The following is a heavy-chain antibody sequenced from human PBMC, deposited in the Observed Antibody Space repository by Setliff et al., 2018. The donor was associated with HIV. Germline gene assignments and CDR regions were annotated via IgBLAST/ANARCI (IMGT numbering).Heavy chain of an antibody. J-gene: IGHJ6*02. CDR3: ASIDCGGDCYSYNHYAMDV. CDR1: GYTFSYA. V-gene: IGHV1-3*01. Sequence: ASAKVSCKASGYTFSYAMHWVRQAPGQRLEWMGWINAGNGNTKYSQKLQGRVTITRDTSASKAYMELSSLRSEDTAVYYCASIDCGGDCYSYNHYAMDVWGQGTTVTVSS. CDR2: INAGNGNT. D-gene: IGHD2-21*02.